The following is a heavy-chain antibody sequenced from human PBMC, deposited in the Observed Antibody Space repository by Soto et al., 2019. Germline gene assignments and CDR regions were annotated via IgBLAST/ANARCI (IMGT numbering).Heavy chain of an antibody. D-gene: IGHD3-10*01. J-gene: IGHJ4*02. CDR2: IWHDGSNQ. Sequence: QVQLVESGGGVVRPGTSLTLSCTASGFTFKTYGMHWVRQAPGKGLEWVALIWHDGSNQHYVDSVRGRFAVSRDNSKNTLYLQIYSLKAEDTGIYYCARDEGEASDYYGSGYYLDFWGQGTLVAVSS. CDR3: ARDEGEASDYYGSGYYLDF. CDR1: GFTFKTYG. V-gene: IGHV3-33*01.